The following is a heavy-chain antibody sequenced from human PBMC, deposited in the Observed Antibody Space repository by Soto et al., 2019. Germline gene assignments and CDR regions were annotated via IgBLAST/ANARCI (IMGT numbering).Heavy chain of an antibody. J-gene: IGHJ5*02. Sequence: SETLSLTCTVSGASISSSSYFWAWIRRTPGKGLEWIASIDYRGTTYKNPSLKSRVTISLDTSKNSFSLNLVSVTAADTALYYCSRRAPEGFDPWGQGTLVTVSS. CDR3: SRRAPEGFDP. V-gene: IGHV4-39*02. CDR2: IDYRGTT. CDR1: GASISSSSYF.